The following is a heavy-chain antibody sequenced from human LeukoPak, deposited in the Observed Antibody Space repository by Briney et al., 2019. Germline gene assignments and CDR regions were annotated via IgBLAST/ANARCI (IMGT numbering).Heavy chain of an antibody. CDR2: INNSSSYI. CDR1: GFTLSSYE. CDR3: ARDLWGGRRGMIAFDI. Sequence: GGSLRLSCTVSGFTLSSYEMTWFRQAPGKGLEWVSSINNSSSYIYYADSVKGRFTISRDNAKNSLYLQMNSLRAEDTAVYYCARDLWGGRRGMIAFDIWGQGTMVTVSS. J-gene: IGHJ3*02. V-gene: IGHV3-21*01. D-gene: IGHD2-21*01.